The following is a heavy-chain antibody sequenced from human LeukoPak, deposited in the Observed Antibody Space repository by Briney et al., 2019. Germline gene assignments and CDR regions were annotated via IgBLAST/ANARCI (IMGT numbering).Heavy chain of an antibody. V-gene: IGHV1-3*03. CDR2: INAGNGDT. J-gene: IGHJ4*02. CDR3: ARGGSVLRYFDWLRDFDY. Sequence: ASVKVSCKASGYTFTTYAMHWVRQAPGQRLEWMGSINAGNGDTKYSQEFQGRVTITRDTSANTAYMELTSLRSEDMAVYYCARGGSVLRYFDWLRDFDYWGQGTLVTVSS. CDR1: GYTFTTYA. D-gene: IGHD3-9*01.